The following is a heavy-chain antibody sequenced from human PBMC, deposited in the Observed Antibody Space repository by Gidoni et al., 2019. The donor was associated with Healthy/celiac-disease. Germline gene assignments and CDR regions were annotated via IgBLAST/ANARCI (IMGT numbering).Heavy chain of an antibody. CDR3: AKEGARGVLLYYFDY. CDR1: GFTFSSYG. D-gene: IGHD3-10*01. V-gene: IGHV3-30*18. J-gene: IGHJ4*02. CDR2: ISYDGSNK. Sequence: PAWSLRLSGAASGFTFSSYGMHWVRQAPGKGLEWVAVISYDGSNKYYADSVKGRFTISRDNSKNTLYLQMNSLRAEDTAVYYCAKEGARGVLLYYFDYWGQGTLVTVSS.